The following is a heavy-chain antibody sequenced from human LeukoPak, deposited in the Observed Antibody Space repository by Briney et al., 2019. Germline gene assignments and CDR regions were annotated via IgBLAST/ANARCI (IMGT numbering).Heavy chain of an antibody. CDR1: GFTFSSYA. CDR2: ISYDGTNK. Sequence: SGGSLRLSCAASGFTFSSYAMHWVPQAPGKGLEWLAVISYDGTNKYYADSVKGRFTISRDNSKNTLYLQMNSLRDEDTAVYYCARDQGSLPVWFYYYMDVGGSGTTVTVSS. D-gene: IGHD3-16*01. J-gene: IGHJ6*03. CDR3: ARDQGSLPVWFYYYMDV. V-gene: IGHV3-30*16.